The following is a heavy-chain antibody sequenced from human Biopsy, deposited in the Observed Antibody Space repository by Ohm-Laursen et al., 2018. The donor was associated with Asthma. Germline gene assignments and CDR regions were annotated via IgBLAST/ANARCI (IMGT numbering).Heavy chain of an antibody. J-gene: IGHJ6*02. CDR3: ARGSSSRLSQWELLVSGGKRAHSYYGMDV. Sequence: SDTLSLTCAVYGGSFSSNYWSWIRQTPGKGLVWLGDTHHSGYTNYNPALRRRSTFSVDTSKNQFPLRLTSVAAADTAVYHCARGSSSRLSQWELLVSGGKRAHSYYGMDVWGQGTTVTVSS. CDR2: THHSGYT. D-gene: IGHD1-26*01. V-gene: IGHV4-34*01. CDR1: GGSFSSNY.